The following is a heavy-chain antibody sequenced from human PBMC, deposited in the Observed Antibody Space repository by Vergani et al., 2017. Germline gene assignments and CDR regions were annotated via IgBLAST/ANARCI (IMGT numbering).Heavy chain of an antibody. V-gene: IGHV4-59*01. CDR2: IYYSGST. J-gene: IGHJ6*02. Sequence: QVQLQQWGAGLLKPSETLSLTCAVYGGSISSYYWSWIRQPPGKGLEWIGYIYYSGSTNYNPSLKSRVTISVDTSKNQFSLKLSSVTAADTAVYYCARGGSYYDFWSGYLGDYYYGMDVWGQGP. D-gene: IGHD3-3*01. CDR3: ARGGSYYDFWSGYLGDYYYGMDV. CDR1: GGSISSYY.